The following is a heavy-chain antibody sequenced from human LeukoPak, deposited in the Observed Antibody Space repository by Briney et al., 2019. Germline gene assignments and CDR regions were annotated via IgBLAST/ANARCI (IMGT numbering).Heavy chain of an antibody. D-gene: IGHD2-15*01. CDR2: IGKSGHT. Sequence: PGGSLRLSCAASGFTFSSYDMHWVRQAPGKGLEGVSGIGKSGHTYYAGSLKGRFTISRESAKNSLYLQMNDLRAGDTAVYYCASGAEGWNYWGQGTLVTVSS. J-gene: IGHJ4*02. CDR3: ASGAEGWNY. V-gene: IGHV3-13*01. CDR1: GFTFSSYD.